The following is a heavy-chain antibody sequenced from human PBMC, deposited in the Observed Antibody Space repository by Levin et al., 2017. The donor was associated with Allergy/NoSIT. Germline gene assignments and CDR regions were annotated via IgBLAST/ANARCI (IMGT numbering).Heavy chain of an antibody. Sequence: ASVKVSCKASGYTFTGYHMHWVRQAPGQGLEWMGWINPSSGGTNYAQKFQGRVTMTRDTSISTAYMELTRLTSDDTSVYYCAREAVATPEWGYWGQGTLVTVSS. CDR3: AREAVATPEWGY. CDR2: INPSSGGT. V-gene: IGHV1-2*02. J-gene: IGHJ4*02. CDR1: GYTFTGYH. D-gene: IGHD5-12*01.